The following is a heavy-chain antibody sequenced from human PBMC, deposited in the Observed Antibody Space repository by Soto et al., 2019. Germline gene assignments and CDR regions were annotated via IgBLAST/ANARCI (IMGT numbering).Heavy chain of an antibody. CDR1: GGSISSGGYS. J-gene: IGHJ4*02. CDR2: IYHSAST. V-gene: IGHV4-30-2*01. Sequence: SETLSLTCAVSGGSISSGGYSWSWIRRPPGKGLELIGYIYHSASTYYNPSLKSRVTISVDRSKNQLSLKLSSVTAADTAVYYCARVPDEWGQGTLVTVSS. CDR3: ARVPDE.